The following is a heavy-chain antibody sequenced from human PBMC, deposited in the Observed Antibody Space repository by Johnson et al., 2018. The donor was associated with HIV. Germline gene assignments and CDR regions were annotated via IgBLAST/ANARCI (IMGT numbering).Heavy chain of an antibody. CDR2: TSYDGSNK. D-gene: IGHD2-8*01. Sequence: QVQLVESGGGVVQPGRSLRLSCAASGFTFSSYAMHWVRQAPGKGLEWVAVTSYDGSNKYYADSVKGRFTISRDSSKNTLHLQMNNLRDEDTALYYCARSQGGGRILYYAFDIWGQGTMVTVYS. V-gene: IGHV3-30-3*01. CDR1: GFTFSSYA. J-gene: IGHJ3*02. CDR3: ARSQGGGRILYYAFDI.